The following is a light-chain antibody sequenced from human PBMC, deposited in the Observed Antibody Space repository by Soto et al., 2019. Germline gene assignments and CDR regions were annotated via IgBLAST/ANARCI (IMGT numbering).Light chain of an antibody. J-gene: IGKJ3*01. V-gene: IGKV3-20*01. CDR1: QTVSSNN. CDR3: QQYGSSPFT. Sequence: DIVLTQSPGTLSLSPGERATLSCRASQTVSSNNLAWYKQKRGQAPRLLIYGASSRAAAIPDRFRGSGSGTEFNLIISSLAPEDFAVYYCQQYGSSPFTFGPGTAVDIK. CDR2: GAS.